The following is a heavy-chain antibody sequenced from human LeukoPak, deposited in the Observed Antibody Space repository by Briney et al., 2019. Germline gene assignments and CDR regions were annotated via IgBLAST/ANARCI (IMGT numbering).Heavy chain of an antibody. CDR1: GASISSHY. D-gene: IGHD2-2*01. Sequence: SATLSLTCPLAGASISSHYWSWIRQPPGKGLEWIGFIYYSVSTTYHPSLKSRAPISETTPKNHFFLKLSFVTAADRPVYYCARENEGYCSSTSCFSNWFDPWGQGTLATVSS. CDR3: ARENEGYCSSTSCFSNWFDP. V-gene: IGHV4-59*11. CDR2: IYYSVST. J-gene: IGHJ5*02.